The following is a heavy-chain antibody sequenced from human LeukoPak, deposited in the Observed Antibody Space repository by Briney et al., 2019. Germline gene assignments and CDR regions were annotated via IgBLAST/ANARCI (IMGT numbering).Heavy chain of an antibody. CDR2: IDPNSGGT. Sequence: ASVKVSCKASGYTFTDSYMHWVRQAPGQGLEWMGWIDPNSGGTRYAQKFQGRFTMNRDTSISPANMELSRLTSDDTAVYYCAPDHSSILWGQGTLVTVSS. J-gene: IGHJ4*02. V-gene: IGHV1-2*02. CDR1: GYTFTDSY. CDR3: APDHSSIL. D-gene: IGHD1-14*01.